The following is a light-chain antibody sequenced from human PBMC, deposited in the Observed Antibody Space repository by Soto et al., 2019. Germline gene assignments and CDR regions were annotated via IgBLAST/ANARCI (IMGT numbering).Light chain of an antibody. V-gene: IGLV2-8*01. CDR2: EVN. CDR3: SSYAGSSNV. CDR1: DSDVGGYNY. Sequence: QSALTQPASVSGAPGQSITISCTGTDSDVGGYNYVSWYQQHPGKAPKLMIYEVNKRPSGVPDRFSGSKSGNTASLTVSGLQAEDEADYYCSSYAGSSNVFGTGTKVTVL. J-gene: IGLJ1*01.